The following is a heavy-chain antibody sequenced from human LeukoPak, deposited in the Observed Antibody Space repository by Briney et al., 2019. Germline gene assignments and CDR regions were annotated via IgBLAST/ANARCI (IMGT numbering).Heavy chain of an antibody. Sequence: SETLSLTCTVYGGSFSGYYWSWIRQPPGKGLGWIGEINHSGSTNYNPSLKSRVTISVDTSKNQSSLKLSSVTAADTAVYYCARSNIVVVVAATLRSKWFDPWGQGTLVTVSS. CDR2: INHSGST. CDR1: GGSFSGYY. V-gene: IGHV4-34*01. D-gene: IGHD2-15*01. CDR3: ARSNIVVVVAATLRSKWFDP. J-gene: IGHJ5*02.